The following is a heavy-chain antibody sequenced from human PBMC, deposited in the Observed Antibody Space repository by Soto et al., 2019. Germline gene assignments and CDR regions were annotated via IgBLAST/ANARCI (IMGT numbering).Heavy chain of an antibody. D-gene: IGHD2-15*01. J-gene: IGHJ1*01. V-gene: IGHV4-31*11. Sequence: VQLQESGPGLVKPSQTLSLTCAVSDESVTSPGNYWNWIRQRPDTGLGWIRYISSGGSPFYNPSLRSRVSHSLDTSNNLFYLTLNSVTAADTAVYYCTLNHCAGGGCYDRDYWGQGTRVTVSS. CDR2: ISSGGSP. CDR3: TLNHCAGGGCYDRDY. CDR1: DESVTSPGNY.